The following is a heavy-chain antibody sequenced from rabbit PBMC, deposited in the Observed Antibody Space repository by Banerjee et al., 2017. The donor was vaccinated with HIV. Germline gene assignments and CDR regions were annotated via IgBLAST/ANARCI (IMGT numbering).Heavy chain of an antibody. D-gene: IGHD1-1*01. Sequence: QEQLVESGGGLVQPEGSLTLTCTASGFTISISYYMCWVRQAPGKGLEWIACIDTGDGDTYYASWAKGRFTISKTSSTTVTLQMTSLTAADTATYFCARSGNSAYGYNLWGPGTLVTVS. CDR1: GFTISISYY. CDR3: ARSGNSAYGYNL. V-gene: IGHV1S45*01. CDR2: IDTGDGDT. J-gene: IGHJ4*01.